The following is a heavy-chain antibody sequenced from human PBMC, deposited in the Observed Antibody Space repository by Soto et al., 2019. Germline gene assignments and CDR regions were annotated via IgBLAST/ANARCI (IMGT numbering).Heavy chain of an antibody. D-gene: IGHD2-8*01. CDR1: GGSISSISYY. Sequence: SETLSLTCSVSGGSISSISYYGAWIRQPPGKGLEWIGSFDSSGTTYYTPSLKSRVTISVDTSKNQFYLKLSSVTAADTAVYYCARHHLNGWCDFWGQGTLVTVTS. CDR3: ARHHLNGWCDF. CDR2: FDSSGTT. V-gene: IGHV4-39*01. J-gene: IGHJ5*01.